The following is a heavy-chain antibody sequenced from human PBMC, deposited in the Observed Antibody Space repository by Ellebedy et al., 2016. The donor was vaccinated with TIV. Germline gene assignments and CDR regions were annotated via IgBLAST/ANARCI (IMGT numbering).Heavy chain of an antibody. J-gene: IGHJ4*02. CDR3: ARREGYYGSGSYYAN. CDR1: GDSIRSYY. V-gene: IGHV4-59*01. Sequence: MPSETLSLTCTVSGDSIRSYYWSWIPQLPGKGLDWIGYIYSSGSTNYNPSLKCRVTISIDTSKNQFSLKLSSVTAAVTAVYYCARREGYYGSGSYYANWGQGTLVTVSS. CDR2: IYSSGST. D-gene: IGHD3-10*01.